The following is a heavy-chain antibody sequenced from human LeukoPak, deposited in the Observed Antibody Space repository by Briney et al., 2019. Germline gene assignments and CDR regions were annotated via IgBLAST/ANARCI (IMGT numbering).Heavy chain of an antibody. D-gene: IGHD3-3*01. Sequence: SGTLSLTCTVSGGSISSYYWSWIRQPPGKGLEWIGYIYYSGSTNYNPSLKSRVTISVDTSKNQFSLKLSSVTAADTAVYYCARGLRFLEWLSYFDYWGQGTLVTVSS. CDR1: GGSISSYY. J-gene: IGHJ4*02. CDR2: IYYSGST. CDR3: ARGLRFLEWLSYFDY. V-gene: IGHV4-59*01.